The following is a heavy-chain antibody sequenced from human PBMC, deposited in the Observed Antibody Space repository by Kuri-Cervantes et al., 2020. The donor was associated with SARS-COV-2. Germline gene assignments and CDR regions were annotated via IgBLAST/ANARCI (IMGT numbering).Heavy chain of an antibody. D-gene: IGHD2-21*02. CDR2: INAGNGNT. Sequence: ASVKVSCKASGYTFTSYAMHWVRQAAGQRLEWMGWINAGNGNTKYSQKFQGRVTITRDTSASTAYMELSSLRSEDTAVYYCASLVCGGDCYPPPWGQGTLVTVSS. CDR1: GYTFTSYA. J-gene: IGHJ5*02. V-gene: IGHV1-3*01. CDR3: ASLVCGGDCYPPP.